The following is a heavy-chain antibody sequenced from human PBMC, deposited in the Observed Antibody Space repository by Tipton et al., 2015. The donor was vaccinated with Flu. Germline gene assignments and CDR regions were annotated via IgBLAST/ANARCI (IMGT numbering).Heavy chain of an antibody. J-gene: IGHJ4*02. D-gene: IGHD6-19*01. V-gene: IGHV3-7*01. CDR3: ATKFAYFSGWESNDY. CDR2: INQDGSEK. CDR1: GFTFSHYW. Sequence: LSLTCATSGFTFSHYWMNWVRQAPGKGLEWVANINQDGSEKHYVESVKGRFTISRDNAKNSLYLQMKSLRAEDTAVYYCATKFAYFSGWESNDYWGQGTLVTVSS.